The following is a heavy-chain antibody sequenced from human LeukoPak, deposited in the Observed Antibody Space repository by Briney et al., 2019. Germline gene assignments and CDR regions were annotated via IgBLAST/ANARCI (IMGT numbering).Heavy chain of an antibody. CDR1: GFTFSTFS. D-gene: IGHD3-3*01. CDR3: ARDQYDTWSRRGNFDS. Sequence: GGSLRLSCAASGFTFSTFSMNWVRQAPGQGLEWISYISGSSSTIYYADSVKGRFTISRDNTKNSLYLQMNSLRAEDTAVFYCARDQYDTWSRRGNFDSWGQGTLVIVSS. CDR2: ISGSSSTI. J-gene: IGHJ4*02. V-gene: IGHV3-48*04.